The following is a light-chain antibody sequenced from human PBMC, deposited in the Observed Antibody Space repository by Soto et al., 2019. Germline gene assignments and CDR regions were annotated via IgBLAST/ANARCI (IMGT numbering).Light chain of an antibody. CDR1: QNINSW. J-gene: IGKJ5*01. V-gene: IGKV1-5*03. CDR2: KAS. CDR3: QQYYSYPLT. Sequence: DIQMTQSPSTLSASVGDRVTITCRASQNINSWLAWYQQKAGKAPNLLIYKASRLESGVPSRFSGSGSGTDFTLTISCLQSEDFATYYCQQYYSYPLTFGQGTRLDIK.